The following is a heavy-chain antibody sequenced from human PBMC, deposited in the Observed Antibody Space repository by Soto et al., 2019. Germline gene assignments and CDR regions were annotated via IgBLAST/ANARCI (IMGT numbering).Heavy chain of an antibody. CDR3: ARTLGYGGGGSGSPAIYYYYYMDV. CDR2: ISGSGGST. V-gene: IGHV3-23*01. D-gene: IGHD2-15*01. J-gene: IGHJ6*03. CDR1: GFTFSSYA. Sequence: EVQLLESGGGLVQPGGSLRLSCAASGFTFSSYAMSWVRQAPGKGLEWVSAISGSGGSTYYADSVKGRFTISRDNSKNTLYLQRNSLRAEDTAVYYCARTLGYGGGGSGSPAIYYYYYMDVWGKGTTVTVSS.